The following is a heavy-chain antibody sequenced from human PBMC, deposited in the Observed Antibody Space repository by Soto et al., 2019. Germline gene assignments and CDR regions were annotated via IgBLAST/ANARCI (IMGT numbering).Heavy chain of an antibody. Sequence: EVQLLESGGGLVQPGGSLRLSCAASGFTISTYVMSWVRQAPGKGLEWVSAISGSSDNTYYADSARDRFTISRDPSKSTLYLQMNSLRAEDTAVYYCAKDRKGSYCSGGTCYSFDYWGQGTLVTVSS. D-gene: IGHD2-15*01. CDR3: AKDRKGSYCSGGTCYSFDY. CDR1: GFTISTYV. J-gene: IGHJ4*02. CDR2: ISGSSDNT. V-gene: IGHV3-23*01.